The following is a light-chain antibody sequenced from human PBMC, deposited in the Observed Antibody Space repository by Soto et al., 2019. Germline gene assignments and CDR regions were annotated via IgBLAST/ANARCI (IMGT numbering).Light chain of an antibody. CDR2: EDK. Sequence: NFMLTQPHSVSESPGKTVTISCTRSSGSIASKYVQWYQQRPGSSPTTVIYEDKQRPSGVPERFSGSIDSSSNSASLTISRLKTEDEADYYCQSYDSSTVVFGGGTKLTVL. CDR1: SGSIASKY. V-gene: IGLV6-57*01. J-gene: IGLJ2*01. CDR3: QSYDSSTVV.